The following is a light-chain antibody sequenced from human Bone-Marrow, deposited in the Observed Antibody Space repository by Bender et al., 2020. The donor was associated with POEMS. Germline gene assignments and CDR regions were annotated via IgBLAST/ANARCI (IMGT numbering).Light chain of an antibody. Sequence: QSALTQPPSASGSPGQSVTISCTGTSSDVGGSNYVSWYQQHPGKAPKLMIYEVTKRPSGVPDRFSGSRSGNTASLTVSGLQAEDEGDYYCSSYTSSGTWVFGGGTFLTVL. V-gene: IGLV2-8*01. CDR2: EVT. J-gene: IGLJ3*02. CDR1: SSDVGGSNY. CDR3: SSYTSSGTWV.